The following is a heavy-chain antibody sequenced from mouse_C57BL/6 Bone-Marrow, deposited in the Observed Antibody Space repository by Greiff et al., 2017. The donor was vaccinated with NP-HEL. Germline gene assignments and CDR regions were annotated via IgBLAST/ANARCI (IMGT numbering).Heavy chain of an antibody. CDR1: GFTFSSYA. Sequence: EVKLMESGGGLVKPGGSLKLSCAASGFTFSSYAMSWVRQTPEKRLEWVATISDGGSYTYYPDNVKGRFTISRDNAKNNLYLQMSHPKSEDTAMYYCARLFAYWGQGTLVTVSA. V-gene: IGHV5-4*03. J-gene: IGHJ3*01. CDR2: ISDGGSYT. CDR3: ARLFAY.